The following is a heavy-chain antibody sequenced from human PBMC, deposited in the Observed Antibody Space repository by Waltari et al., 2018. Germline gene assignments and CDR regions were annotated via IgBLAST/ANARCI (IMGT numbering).Heavy chain of an antibody. CDR3: ARGGSYSSSWYLSWYFDL. Sequence: QVQLQQWGAGLLKPSETLSLTCAVYGGSFSGYSWSWIRQPPGRGLEWIGEINHSGSTNYNPSLKSRVTISVDTSKNQFSLKLSSVTAADTTVYYCARGGSYSSSWYLSWYFDLWGRGTLVTVSS. CDR2: INHSGST. CDR1: GGSFSGYS. D-gene: IGHD6-13*01. J-gene: IGHJ2*01. V-gene: IGHV4-34*01.